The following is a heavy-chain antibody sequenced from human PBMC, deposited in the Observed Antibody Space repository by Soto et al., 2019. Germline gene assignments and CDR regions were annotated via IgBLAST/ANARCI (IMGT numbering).Heavy chain of an antibody. D-gene: IGHD3-10*01. CDR1: GFIFSGYS. CDR2: ISYDGSNK. J-gene: IGHJ6*02. CDR3: ARDLGVRVVRGVTHYYYYGMDV. V-gene: IGHV3-30-3*01. Sequence: GGSLRLSCAASGFIFSGYSMHWVRQAPGKGLEWVAVISYDGSNKYYADSVKGRFTISRDNSKNPLYLQMNSLRAEDTTVYYCARDLGVRVVRGVTHYYYYGMDVWGQGTTVTVSS.